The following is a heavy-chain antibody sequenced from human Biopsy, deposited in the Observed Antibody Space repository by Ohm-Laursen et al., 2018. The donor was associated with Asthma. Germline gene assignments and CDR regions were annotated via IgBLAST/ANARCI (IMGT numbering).Heavy chain of an antibody. D-gene: IGHD2-15*01. CDR3: ARKAGSYISRTCYSLDF. V-gene: IGHV1-69*01. CDR2: INSVFGTT. CDR1: GGTFNTYV. Sequence: VKVSCKSLGGTFNTYVIGWVRQAPGQGLEWMGGINSVFGTTTYPQKFQDRVTITADDSTSTVYMELSSLRSEDTAVYYCARKAGSYISRTCYSLDFWGQGTLVTVSS. J-gene: IGHJ4*02.